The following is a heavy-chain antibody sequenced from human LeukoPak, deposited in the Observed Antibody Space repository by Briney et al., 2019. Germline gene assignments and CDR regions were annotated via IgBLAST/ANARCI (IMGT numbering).Heavy chain of an antibody. D-gene: IGHD6-19*01. CDR3: AKDRYSSGWYLTAYFDY. Sequence: GGSLRLSCAASGVTFSSYAMSWVRQAPGKGLEWVSAIIGSGGSTYYADSVKGRFTISRDNSTNTLYLQMNSLRAEDTAVYYSAKDRYSSGWYLTAYFDYWGQGTLVTVSS. CDR2: IIGSGGST. V-gene: IGHV3-23*01. J-gene: IGHJ4*02. CDR1: GVTFSSYA.